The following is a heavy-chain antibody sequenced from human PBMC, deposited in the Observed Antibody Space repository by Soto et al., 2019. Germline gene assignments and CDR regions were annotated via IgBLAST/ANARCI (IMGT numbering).Heavy chain of an antibody. CDR2: ISWNSGSI. V-gene: IGHV3-9*01. D-gene: IGHD3-10*01. CDR1: GFTFYDYA. CDR3: ANSLEGGNLLYYYGSGSYPSVGAFDI. J-gene: IGHJ3*02. Sequence: PGGALRLSGAASGFTFYDYAMHWVRQAPGKGLEWVSGISWNSGSIGYADSVKGRFTISRDNAKNSLYLQMNSLRAEDTALYYCANSLEGGNLLYYYGSGSYPSVGAFDIWGEGTMVTVSS.